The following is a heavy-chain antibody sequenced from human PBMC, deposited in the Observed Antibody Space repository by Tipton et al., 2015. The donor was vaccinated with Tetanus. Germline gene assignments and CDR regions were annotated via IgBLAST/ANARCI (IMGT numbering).Heavy chain of an antibody. CDR1: GFTFSSYG. V-gene: IGHV3-9*01. D-gene: IGHD1-26*01. J-gene: IGHJ4*02. CDR3: ARDIIRVGATRYFDH. CDR2: ISWNSGSI. Sequence: SLRLSCAASGFTFSSYGMHWVRQAPGKGLEWVSGISWNSGSIGYADSVKGRFTISRDNAKNSLYLQMNSLRAEDTALYYCARDIIRVGATRYFDHWGQGILVTVSS.